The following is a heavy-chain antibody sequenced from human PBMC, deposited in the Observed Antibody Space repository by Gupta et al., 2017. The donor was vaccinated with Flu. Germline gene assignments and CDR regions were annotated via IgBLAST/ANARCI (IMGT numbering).Heavy chain of an antibody. J-gene: IGHJ4*02. V-gene: IGHV3-66*02. CDR1: GFTASGNY. Sequence: EVQLVESGGGLVQTGGSLRLSCAASGFTASGNYMNWVRQTPGKGLEWVSVTYTDGSTYSADSVKGRFTISRDNSKNTLFLQMNSLRGEDTAVYYCARGPNLDSWGQGTLVTVSS. CDR3: ARGPNLDS. D-gene: IGHD1-14*01. CDR2: TYTDGST.